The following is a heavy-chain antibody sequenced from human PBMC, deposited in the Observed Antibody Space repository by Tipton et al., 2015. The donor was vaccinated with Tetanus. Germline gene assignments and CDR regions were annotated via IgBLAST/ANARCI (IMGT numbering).Heavy chain of an antibody. CDR1: GFPVSSNY. Sequence: GSLRLSCAASGFPVSSNYMSWVRQAPGKGLEWVSVIYSGGSTYYADSVKGRFTISRDNSKNTLYLQMNSLRAEDTAVYYCNRGRGADPPVGRDYYFFGRDVWGQGTAVTVSS. CDR3: NRGRGADPPVGRDYYFFGRDV. D-gene: IGHD3-10*01. V-gene: IGHV3-66*01. CDR2: IYSGGST. J-gene: IGHJ6*02.